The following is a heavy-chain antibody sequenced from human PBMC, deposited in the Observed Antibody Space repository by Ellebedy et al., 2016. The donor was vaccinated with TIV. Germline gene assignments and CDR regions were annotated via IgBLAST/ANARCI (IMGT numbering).Heavy chain of an antibody. J-gene: IGHJ5*02. CDR2: IDPSDSYT. Sequence: GESLKISCKGSGYSFTSYWISWVRQMPGKGLEWMGRIDPSDSYTNYSPSFQGHVTISADKSISTAYLQWSSLKASDTAMYYCAILGYCSSTSCPPWGQGTLVTVSS. CDR3: AILGYCSSTSCPP. D-gene: IGHD2-2*01. V-gene: IGHV5-10-1*01. CDR1: GYSFTSYW.